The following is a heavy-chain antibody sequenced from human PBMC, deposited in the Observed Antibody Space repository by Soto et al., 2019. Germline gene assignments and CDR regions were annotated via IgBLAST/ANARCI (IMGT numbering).Heavy chain of an antibody. D-gene: IGHD3-9*01. J-gene: IGHJ6*02. CDR2: IYRGGRT. CDR1: GFVVSNYY. Sequence: GGSLRLYCSVSGFVVSNYYMPSVRQSAGKGLECVAFIYRGGRTSYADSVKGRFTISGDTSKNTLSLQMNSLRGEDTAVYFCARGPPGYNVLTGYPREDYYYYPMDVWGQGTTVTVSS. CDR3: ARGPPGYNVLTGYPREDYYYYPMDV. V-gene: IGHV3-53*01.